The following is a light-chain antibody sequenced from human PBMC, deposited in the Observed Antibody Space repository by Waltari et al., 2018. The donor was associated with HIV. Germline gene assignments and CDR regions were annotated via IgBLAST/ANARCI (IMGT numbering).Light chain of an antibody. CDR1: NNDIGSNSY. Sequence: QSALTKPRSVSGSPGQSVPLSCTGSNNDIGSNSYVSWYQPHPGEAPTVIIYDVDQRPSGVPDRFSGSRSGNTASLTISGLQTEDESDYYCCSYAGTNIWVFGTGTKVTV. V-gene: IGLV2-11*01. CDR2: DVD. CDR3: CSYAGTNIWV. J-gene: IGLJ1*01.